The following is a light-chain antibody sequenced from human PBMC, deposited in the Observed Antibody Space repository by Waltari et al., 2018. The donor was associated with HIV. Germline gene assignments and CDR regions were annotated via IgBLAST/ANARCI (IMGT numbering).Light chain of an antibody. CDR1: SSDVVGYNY. CDR3: SSYTSSSTVV. V-gene: IGLV2-14*01. Sequence: QSALTQPASVSGSPGQSLTISCTGTSSDVVGYNYVSWYQQHPGKAPKLMIYDVSNRPSGVSNRFSGSKSGNTASLTISGRQAEDEADYYCSSYTSSSTVVFGGGTKLTVL. CDR2: DVS. J-gene: IGLJ2*01.